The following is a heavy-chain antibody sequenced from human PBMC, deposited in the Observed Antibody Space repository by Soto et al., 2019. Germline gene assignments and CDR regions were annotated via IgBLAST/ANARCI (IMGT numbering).Heavy chain of an antibody. CDR2: ISSGGIYI. CDR1: FTFSMYS. Sequence: EVQVVESGGGLVNPGGSLRLSCSFTFSMYSMNWVRQAPGKGLEWVASISSGGIYIKYADSVKGRLTISRDNAKNSVSLQMNSLKVEDTAVYYCTRDQGGSYDSWFDPWGQGTQVIVSS. D-gene: IGHD1-26*01. V-gene: IGHV3-21*06. CDR3: TRDQGGSYDSWFDP. J-gene: IGHJ5*02.